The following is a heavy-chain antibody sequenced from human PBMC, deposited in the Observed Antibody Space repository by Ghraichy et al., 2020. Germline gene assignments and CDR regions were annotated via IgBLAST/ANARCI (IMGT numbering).Heavy chain of an antibody. CDR2: ISSDGNNK. D-gene: IGHD6-13*01. Sequence: GGSLRLSCAASGFTFSDYVIYWVRQAPGKGLEWVAVISSDGNNKFYADSVKGRFTISRDNSKNTLYLQMNSLRAEDTAVYYCARVGRRLAAAGGFDCWGQGTLVTVSS. CDR3: ARVGRRLAAAGGFDC. CDR1: GFTFSDYV. V-gene: IGHV3-30*04. J-gene: IGHJ4*02.